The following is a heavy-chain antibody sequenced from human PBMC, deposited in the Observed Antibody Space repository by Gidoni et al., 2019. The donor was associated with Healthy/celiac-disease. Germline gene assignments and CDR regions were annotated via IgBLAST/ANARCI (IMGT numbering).Heavy chain of an antibody. V-gene: IGHV3-53*01. Sequence: EVQLVESGGGLIQPGGSLRLSCPASGFTVSSNYMSWVRQAPGKGLEWVSVIYSGGSTYYAASVKGRFTISRDNSKNTLYLQMNSLRAEDTAVYYCARASYDFWSGYSYDYWGQGTLVTVSS. CDR2: IYSGGST. CDR1: GFTVSSNY. CDR3: ARASYDFWSGYSYDY. D-gene: IGHD3-3*01. J-gene: IGHJ4*02.